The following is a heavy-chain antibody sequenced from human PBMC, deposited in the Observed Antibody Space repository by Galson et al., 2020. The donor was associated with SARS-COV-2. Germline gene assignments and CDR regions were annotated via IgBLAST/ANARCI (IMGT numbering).Heavy chain of an antibody. J-gene: IGHJ4*02. Sequence: GESLKISCQGSGYSFADYWIGWVRQMPGKGLQWLGVIYPGDSYTIYTPSFQGPVTVSADKSINTAYLQSSSLEAPDTAMIYCARHGASDGWYEGIDYWGQGTLVTVSS. CDR3: ARHGASDGWYEGIDY. D-gene: IGHD6-19*01. CDR2: IYPGDSYT. V-gene: IGHV5-51*01. CDR1: GYSFADYW.